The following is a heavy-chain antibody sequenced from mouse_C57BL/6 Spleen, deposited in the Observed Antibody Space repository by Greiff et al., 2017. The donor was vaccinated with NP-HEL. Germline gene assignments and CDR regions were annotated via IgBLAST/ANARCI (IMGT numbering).Heavy chain of an antibody. CDR3: ARDYGSSYAWFAY. J-gene: IGHJ3*01. CDR1: GYTFTSYW. V-gene: IGHV1-59*01. Sequence: QVQLQQPGAELVRPGTSVKLSCKASGYTFTSYWMHWVKQRPGQGLEWIGVIDPSDSYTNYNQKFKGKATLTVDTSSSTAYMQLSSLTSEDSAVXYCARDYGSSYAWFAYWGQGTLVTVSA. D-gene: IGHD1-1*01. CDR2: IDPSDSYT.